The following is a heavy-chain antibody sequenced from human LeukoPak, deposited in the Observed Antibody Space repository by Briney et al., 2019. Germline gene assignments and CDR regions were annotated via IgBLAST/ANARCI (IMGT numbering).Heavy chain of an antibody. J-gene: IGHJ4*02. D-gene: IGHD1-26*01. Sequence: PSETLSLTCTVSGGSISSGGYYWSWIRQHPGKGLEWIGYIYHSGSTYYNPSLKSRVTISVDRSKNQFSLKLSSVTAADTAVYYCARESVGPIPGYFDYWGQGTLVTVSS. V-gene: IGHV4-31*03. CDR3: ARESVGPIPGYFDY. CDR1: GGSISSGGYY. CDR2: IYHSGST.